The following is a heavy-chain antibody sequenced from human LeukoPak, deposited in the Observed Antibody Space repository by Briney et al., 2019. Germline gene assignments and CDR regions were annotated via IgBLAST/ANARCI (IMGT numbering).Heavy chain of an antibody. J-gene: IGHJ3*02. V-gene: IGHV4-39*01. D-gene: IGHD1-26*01. CDR1: GGPISSSNYY. Sequence: SETLSLTCTVSGGPISSSNYYWGWFRQPPGKGLEWIGSIYYSGSTYYNPSLKSRVTISVDTSKNQFSLKLRSVTAADTAVYYCARPDSGTYVARAFNIWGQGTMVNVSS. CDR2: IYYSGST. CDR3: ARPDSGTYVARAFNI.